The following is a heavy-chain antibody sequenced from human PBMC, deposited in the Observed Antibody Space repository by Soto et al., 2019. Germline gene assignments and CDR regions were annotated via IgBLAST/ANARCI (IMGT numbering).Heavy chain of an antibody. CDR2: ISDSGGST. D-gene: IGHD3-22*01. CDR1: GFTFSNYA. CDR3: ASRRYYDSREYYYYYVDY. Sequence: EVQLLESGGGLVQPGGSLRLSCAASGFTFSNYAMSWVRQAPGKGLEWVSGISDSGGSTYYADSVKGRFTISRDNSKNPLLLQLNRLKAEDTAIYYCASRRYYDSREYYYYYVDYWGQGTLVTVS. J-gene: IGHJ4*02. V-gene: IGHV3-23*01.